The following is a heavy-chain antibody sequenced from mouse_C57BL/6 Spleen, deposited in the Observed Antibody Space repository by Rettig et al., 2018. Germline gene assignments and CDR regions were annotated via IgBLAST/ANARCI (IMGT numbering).Heavy chain of an antibody. CDR1: GYTFTSYW. CDR3: ARRYDVYYAMDY. D-gene: IGHD2-3*01. CDR2: IDPSDSET. Sequence: PGSSVKLSCKASGYTFTSYWMHWVKQRPIQGLEWIGNIDPSDSETHYNQKFKDKATLTVDKSSSTAYMQLSSLTSEDSAVYYCARRYDVYYAMDYWGQGTSVTVSS. J-gene: IGHJ4*01. V-gene: IGHV1-52*01.